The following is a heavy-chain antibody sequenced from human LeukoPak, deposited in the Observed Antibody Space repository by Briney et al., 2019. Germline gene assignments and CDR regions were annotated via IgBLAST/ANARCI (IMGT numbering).Heavy chain of an antibody. J-gene: IGHJ4*02. CDR1: GFTFNNYW. D-gene: IGHD6-6*01. Sequence: PGGSLRLSCAASGFTFNNYWMNWVRQAPGKGLEWVGFIRSKAYGGTTEYDASVKGRFTISRDDSRSIAYLQMNSLKTEDTAVYYCTSTSIAASWGQGTLVTVSS. V-gene: IGHV3-49*04. CDR2: IRSKAYGGTT. CDR3: TSTSIAAS.